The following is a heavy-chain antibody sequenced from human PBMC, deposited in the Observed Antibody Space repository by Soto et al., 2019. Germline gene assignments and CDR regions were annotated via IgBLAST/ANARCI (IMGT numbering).Heavy chain of an antibody. Sequence: QVQLQESGPGLVKPSGTLSLTCAVSGGSISSSNWWSWVRQPPGKGLEWIGEIYHSGSTNYNPSLXXXVXXSVDKSKHQFSLKLNSVTAADAAVYYCAKVRASRGPQPFDYGGPGTLVTVSS. V-gene: IGHV4-4*02. J-gene: IGHJ4*02. D-gene: IGHD3-10*01. CDR3: AKVRASRGPQPFDY. CDR1: GGSISSSNW. CDR2: IYHSGST.